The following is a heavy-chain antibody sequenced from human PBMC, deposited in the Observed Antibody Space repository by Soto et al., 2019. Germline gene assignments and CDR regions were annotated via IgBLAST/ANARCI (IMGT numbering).Heavy chain of an antibody. CDR3: AKGRGGSGSLTPRVDF. D-gene: IGHD3-10*01. J-gene: IGHJ4*02. CDR2: ISGGGDTT. Sequence: EVQLLESGGGLVQPGGSLRLSCAASGFTFNNYAMTWVRQAPGKGLEWVSAISGGGDTTSYADSVKGRFTVSRDGSKNTLYPQMSTVRAENTAIYYCAKGRGGSGSLTPRVDFWGQGTLVPVSS. CDR1: GFTFNNYA. V-gene: IGHV3-23*01.